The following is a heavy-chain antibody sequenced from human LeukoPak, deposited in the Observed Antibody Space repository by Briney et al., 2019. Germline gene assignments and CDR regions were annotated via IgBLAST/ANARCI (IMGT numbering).Heavy chain of an antibody. CDR1: GFTFSVSA. D-gene: IGHD6-6*01. J-gene: IGHJ4*02. CDR2: IRNKANNYAT. CDR3: TYTSSSGVVY. V-gene: IGHV3-73*01. Sequence: GGSLKLSCAASGFTFSVSAMYWVRQASGKGLEWVGRIRNKANNYATAYSASVKGRFTISRDDSKNTAYLQMNSLKSEDTAVYYCTYTSSSGVVYWGQGTLVTVSS.